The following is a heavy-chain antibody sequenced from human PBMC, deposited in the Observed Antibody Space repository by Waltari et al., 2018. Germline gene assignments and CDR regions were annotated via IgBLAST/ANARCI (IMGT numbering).Heavy chain of an antibody. CDR2: ISGRGLST. V-gene: IGHV3-11*01. J-gene: IGHJ4*02. Sequence: QVQLVESGGGLVKPGGSLRLSCAVSGFTFSDYFMTWIRQAPRKGLEWVSYISGRGLSTYYADSVKGRFTISRDNAKNSLYLQMNSLRDEDTAVYYCAREASGWTPHFDNWGQGTLVAVSS. CDR1: GFTFSDYF. D-gene: IGHD6-19*01. CDR3: AREASGWTPHFDN.